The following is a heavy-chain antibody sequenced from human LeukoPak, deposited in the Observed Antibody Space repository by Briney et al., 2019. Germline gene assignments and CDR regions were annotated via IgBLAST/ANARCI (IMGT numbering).Heavy chain of an antibody. CDR1: GGSISSGSYY. CDR3: ARDDYYYDSSGYNSYNWFDP. D-gene: IGHD3-22*01. Sequence: SQTLSLTCTVSGGSISSGSYYWSWIRQPAGKGLEWIGCIYTSGSTNYNPSLKSRVTISVDTSKNQFSLKLSSVTAADTAVYYCARDDYYYDSSGYNSYNWFDPWGQGTLVTVSS. CDR2: IYTSGST. V-gene: IGHV4-61*02. J-gene: IGHJ5*02.